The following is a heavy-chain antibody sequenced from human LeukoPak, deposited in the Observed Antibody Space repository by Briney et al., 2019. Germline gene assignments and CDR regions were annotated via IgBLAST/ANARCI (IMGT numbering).Heavy chain of an antibody. CDR2: ISVYNGNT. D-gene: IGHD3-22*01. V-gene: IGHV1-18*01. CDR3: ARDINGYYYDSHGYYPTDL. Sequence: GASVKVSCKASGYIFTSYGISWVRQTPGQGLECMGWISVYNGNTNYPQRLQSRVTMTTDTSTTTAYMEMRCLESDDTAVYYCARDINGYYYDSHGYYPTDLWGQGTLVTVSS. CDR1: GYIFTSYG. J-gene: IGHJ5*02.